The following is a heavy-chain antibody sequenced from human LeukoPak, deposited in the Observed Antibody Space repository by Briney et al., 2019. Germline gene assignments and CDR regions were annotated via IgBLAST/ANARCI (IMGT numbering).Heavy chain of an antibody. CDR2: ISSSSSEI. D-gene: IGHD6-13*01. CDR3: ARDSSSSWCFDY. J-gene: IGHJ4*02. V-gene: IGHV3-21*01. CDR1: GFTFSSYS. Sequence: GGSLRLSCAASGFTFSSYSISSVPQGLGKGLEWVSPISSSSSEIYYVDSVKGRFPISTATATTSPSLQMSTLRASATAVYYCARDSSSSWCFDYWGQGTLVTVSS.